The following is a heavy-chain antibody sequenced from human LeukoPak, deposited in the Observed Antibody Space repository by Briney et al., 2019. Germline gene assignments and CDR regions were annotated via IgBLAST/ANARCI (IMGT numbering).Heavy chain of an antibody. D-gene: IGHD7-27*01. CDR1: GYTFTSYY. Sequence: GASVKVSCKASGYTFTSYYMHWVRQAPGQGLEWMGGIIPIFGTANYAQKFQGRVTITADESTSTAYMELSSLRSEDTAVYYCAREFSQDWGHHYYYGMDVWGQGTTVTVSS. CDR2: IIPIFGTA. CDR3: AREFSQDWGHHYYYGMDV. J-gene: IGHJ6*02. V-gene: IGHV1-69*13.